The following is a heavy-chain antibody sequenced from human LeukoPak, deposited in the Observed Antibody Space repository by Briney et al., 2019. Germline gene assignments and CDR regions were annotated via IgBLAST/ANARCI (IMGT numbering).Heavy chain of an antibody. CDR3: AKAGTANCGGDCYSNY. Sequence: GGSLRLSCAASGFTFSSYAMSWVRQAPGKGLEWVSAISGSGDSTYYADSVKGRFTISRDNSKNTLYLQMNSLRAEDTAVYDCAKAGTANCGGDCYSNYWGQGTLVTVPS. CDR2: ISGSGDST. V-gene: IGHV3-23*01. CDR1: GFTFSSYA. J-gene: IGHJ4*02. D-gene: IGHD2-21*01.